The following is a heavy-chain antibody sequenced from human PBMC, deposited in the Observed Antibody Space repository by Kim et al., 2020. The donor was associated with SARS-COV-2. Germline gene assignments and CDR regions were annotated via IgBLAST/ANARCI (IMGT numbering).Heavy chain of an antibody. CDR3: ARSAGGLADRAVDY. J-gene: IGHJ4*02. Sequence: ASVKVSCKASGYTFTGYYMHWVRQAPGQGLEWMGWINPNSGATNYAQKFQDWVTMTGDTSISTAYMALRRLKSDDTAVYYCARSAGGLADRAVDYWGQGT. CDR1: GYTFTGYY. V-gene: IGHV1-2*04. CDR2: INPNSGAT. D-gene: IGHD2-8*02.